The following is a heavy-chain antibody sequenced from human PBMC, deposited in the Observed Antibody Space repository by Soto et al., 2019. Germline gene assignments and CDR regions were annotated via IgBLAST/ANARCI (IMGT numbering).Heavy chain of an antibody. Sequence: EVHLVESGGGLVQPGGSLRLSCAASGFIFSSYGMNWVRQAPGKGLEWVSFISSSSSTIYYADSVKGRFTISRDNAKNSLYLQMNSLRDEDTAVYYCARDVGYYYDSSGYYRLDYWGQGTLVTVSS. CDR2: ISSSSSTI. CDR3: ARDVGYYYDSSGYYRLDY. V-gene: IGHV3-48*02. J-gene: IGHJ4*02. CDR1: GFIFSSYG. D-gene: IGHD3-22*01.